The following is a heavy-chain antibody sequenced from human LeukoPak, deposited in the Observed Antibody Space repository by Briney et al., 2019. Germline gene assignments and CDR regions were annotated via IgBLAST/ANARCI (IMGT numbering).Heavy chain of an antibody. J-gene: IGHJ4*02. CDR3: ARAYCSSTSCYYEVFDY. CDR2: ISSSSSYI. V-gene: IGHV3-21*01. Sequence: NSGGSLRLSCAASGFTFSSYSMNWVRQAPGKGLEWVSSISSSSSYIYYADSVKGRFTISRDNAKNSLYLQLNSLRAEDTAVYYCARAYCSSTSCYYEVFDYWGQGTLVTVSS. D-gene: IGHD2-2*01. CDR1: GFTFSSYS.